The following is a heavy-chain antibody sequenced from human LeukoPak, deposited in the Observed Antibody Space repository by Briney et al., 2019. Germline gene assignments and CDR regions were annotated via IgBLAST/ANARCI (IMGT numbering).Heavy chain of an antibody. CDR2: IRYDGSNK. V-gene: IGHV3-30*02. CDR3: AKLPRAPPERTYYDYVWGSYRPSFDY. CDR1: GFTFSSYG. D-gene: IGHD3-16*02. J-gene: IGHJ4*02. Sequence: PGGSLRLSCAASGFTFSSYGMHWVRQAPGKGLEWVAFIRYDGSNKYYADSVKGRFTISRDNSKNTLYLQMNSLRAEDTAVYYCAKLPRAPPERTYYDYVWGSYRPSFDYWGQGTLVTVSS.